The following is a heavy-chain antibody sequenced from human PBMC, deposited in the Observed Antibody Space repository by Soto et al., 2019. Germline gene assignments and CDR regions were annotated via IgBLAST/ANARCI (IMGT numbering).Heavy chain of an antibody. CDR2: ISAHNGNT. Sequence: QVHLVQSGAEVKKPGASVKVSCKASGYTFTSYGITWVRQAPGQGLEGMGWISAHNGNTDYAQKLQGRVIVTRDTSTSPAYMELRSLISDDTAVYYCARGRYGDYWGQGALVTVSS. CDR3: ARGRYGDY. J-gene: IGHJ4*02. D-gene: IGHD1-1*01. CDR1: GYTFTSYG. V-gene: IGHV1-18*01.